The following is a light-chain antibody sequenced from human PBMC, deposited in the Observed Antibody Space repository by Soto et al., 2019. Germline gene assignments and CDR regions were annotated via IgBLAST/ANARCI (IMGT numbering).Light chain of an antibody. Sequence: EIELTQSPATLSASLGDRVTLSCRASQSVSSWLAWYQQKPGKAPKLLIYKASSRDSGVPSRFSGSGSGTEFTLTISSLEPDDFAAYYCQQYSSYPYTFGQGTRLEIK. CDR3: QQYSSYPYT. J-gene: IGKJ5*01. CDR2: KAS. CDR1: QSVSSW. V-gene: IGKV1-5*03.